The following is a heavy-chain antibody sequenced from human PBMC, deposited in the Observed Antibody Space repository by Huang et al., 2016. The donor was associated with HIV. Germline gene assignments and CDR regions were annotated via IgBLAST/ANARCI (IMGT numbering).Heavy chain of an antibody. CDR3: ARGQLGSYGDYDVLY. D-gene: IGHD4-17*01. V-gene: IGHV1-69*13. Sequence: QVQLVQSGAEVKTPGSSVKVSCKASGGTFSKYAISWVRQAPGQGLEGMGGIIAMFGTPNYARKFQGRVTITADDSTSTTYVEVSSLRSEDTALYYCARGQLGSYGDYDVLYWGQGTLVTVSS. CDR2: IIAMFGTP. CDR1: GGTFSKYA. J-gene: IGHJ4*02.